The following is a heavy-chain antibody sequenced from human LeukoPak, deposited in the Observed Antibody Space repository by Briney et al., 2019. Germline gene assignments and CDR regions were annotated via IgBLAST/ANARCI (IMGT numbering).Heavy chain of an antibody. V-gene: IGHV1-69*13. CDR3: ARAPRIAAAGTGKVYYYYYGMDV. J-gene: IGHJ6*02. CDR1: GGTFSSYA. CDR2: IIPIFGTA. Sequence: ASVKVSCKASGGTFSSYAISWVRQAPGQGLEWMGGIIPIFGTANYAQKFQGRVTITADESTSTAYMELSSLRSEDTAVYYCARAPRIAAAGTGKVYYYYYGMDVWGQGTTVTVSS. D-gene: IGHD6-13*01.